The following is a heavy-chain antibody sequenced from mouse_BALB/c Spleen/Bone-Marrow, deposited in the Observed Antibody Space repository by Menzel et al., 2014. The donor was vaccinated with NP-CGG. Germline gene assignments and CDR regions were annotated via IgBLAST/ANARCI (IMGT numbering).Heavy chain of an antibody. J-gene: IGHJ3*01. Sequence: DVQLVESGGGLVQPGDSLRLSCATSGFTFSDSYMEWVRQPPGKRLEWIAASRNKAKYYTTEYSASVKGRFIVSRDTSQSVLYLQMNALRAEDTAIYYCARDVGYGNYFVYWGQGTLVTVSA. V-gene: IGHV7-1*02. CDR1: GFTFSDSY. CDR2: SRNKAKYYTT. CDR3: ARDVGYGNYFVY. D-gene: IGHD2-10*02.